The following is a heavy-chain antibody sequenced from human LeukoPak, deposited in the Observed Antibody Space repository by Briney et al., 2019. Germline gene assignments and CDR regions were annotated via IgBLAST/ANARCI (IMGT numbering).Heavy chain of an antibody. CDR2: ISYDGSNK. V-gene: IGHV3-30-3*01. Sequence: GRSLRLSCAASGFTFSSYAMHWVRPAPGKGLEWVAVISYDGSNKYYADSVKGRFTISRDNSKNTLYLQMNSLRAEDTAVYYCARWIQLWLRENDAFDIWGQGTMVTVSS. J-gene: IGHJ3*02. D-gene: IGHD5-18*01. CDR1: GFTFSSYA. CDR3: ARWIQLWLRENDAFDI.